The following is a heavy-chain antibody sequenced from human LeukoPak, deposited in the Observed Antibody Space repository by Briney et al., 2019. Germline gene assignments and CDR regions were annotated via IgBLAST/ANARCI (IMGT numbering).Heavy chain of an antibody. V-gene: IGHV3-53*01. J-gene: IGHJ4*02. Sequence: GGSLRLSCAASGFTVSSNYMSWVRQAPGKGLEWVSVIYSGGSTYYADSVKGRFTISRDNSKNTLYLQMNSLRVEDTAVYYCARDGLGGDYDGGTDFWGQGTLVTVSS. CDR1: GFTVSSNY. CDR3: ARDGLGGDYDGGTDF. D-gene: IGHD4-17*01. CDR2: IYSGGST.